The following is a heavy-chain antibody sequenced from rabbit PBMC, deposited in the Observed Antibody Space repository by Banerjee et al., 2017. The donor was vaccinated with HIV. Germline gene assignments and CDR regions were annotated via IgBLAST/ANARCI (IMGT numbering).Heavy chain of an antibody. CDR3: ARGYWTDGLHL. CDR1: GFDFSTYYM. CDR2: IDTSRDNT. J-gene: IGHJ4*01. D-gene: IGHD1-1*01. V-gene: IGHV1S45*01. Sequence: QEQLKETGGGLVQPGGSLTLSCKASGFDFSTYYMSWVRQAPGKGPEWIACIDTSRDNTYYASWARGRFTISKTSSTTVTLQMTSLTAADTATYFCARGYWTDGLHLWGQGTLVTVS.